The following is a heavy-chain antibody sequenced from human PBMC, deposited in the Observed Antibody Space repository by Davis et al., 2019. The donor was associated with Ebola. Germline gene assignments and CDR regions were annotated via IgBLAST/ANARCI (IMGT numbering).Heavy chain of an antibody. Sequence: GESLKISCAASGFTFSDYGMHWVRQAPGKGLEWVAFISYHGGNTFYADSVKGRFTISRDSSKNTLYLQMNSLRDDDTAVYYCSRDGTTALDYWGQGALVTVSS. CDR3: SRDGTTALDY. CDR2: ISYHGGNT. J-gene: IGHJ4*02. D-gene: IGHD1-14*01. CDR1: GFTFSDYG. V-gene: IGHV3-30*03.